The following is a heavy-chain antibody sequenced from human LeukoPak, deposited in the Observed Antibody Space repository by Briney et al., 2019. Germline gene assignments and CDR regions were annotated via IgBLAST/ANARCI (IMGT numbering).Heavy chain of an antibody. D-gene: IGHD5-12*01. V-gene: IGHV1-18*01. CDR1: GYTFTSYG. CDR3: ARDLGSVAPSYFDY. CDR2: ISAYNGNT. J-gene: IGHJ4*02. Sequence: ASVKVSCKASGYTFTSYGISWVRQAPGQGLEWMGWISAYNGNTNYAQKLQGRVTMTADTSTSTAYMELRSLKSDAPAVYYCARDLGSVAPSYFDYWGQGTLVTVSS.